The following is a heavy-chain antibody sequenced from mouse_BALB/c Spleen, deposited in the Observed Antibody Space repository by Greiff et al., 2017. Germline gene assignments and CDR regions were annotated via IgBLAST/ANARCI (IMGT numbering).Heavy chain of an antibody. D-gene: IGHD3-1*01. CDR2: IWSDGST. J-gene: IGHJ4*01. Sequence: VQLKESGPDLVAPSQSLSITCTVSGFSLTSYGVHWVRQPPGKGLEWLVVIWSDGSTTYNSALKSRLSISKDNSKSQVFLKMNSLQTDVTAMYYCARHSSGYDAMDYWGQGTSVTVSS. CDR1: GFSLTSYG. CDR3: ARHSSGYDAMDY. V-gene: IGHV2-6-2*01.